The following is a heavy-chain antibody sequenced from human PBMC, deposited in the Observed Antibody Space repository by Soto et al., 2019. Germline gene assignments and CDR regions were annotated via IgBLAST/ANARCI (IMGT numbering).Heavy chain of an antibody. CDR1: GGSFSGYY. V-gene: IGHV4-34*01. Sequence: SETLSLTCAVYGGSFSGYYWSWIRQPPGKGLEWIGEINHSGSTNYNPSLKSRVTISVDTSKNQFSLKLSSVTAADTAVYYCVRGSAILTGPYVWFDPWGQGTLVTVSS. J-gene: IGHJ5*02. D-gene: IGHD3-9*01. CDR2: INHSGST. CDR3: VRGSAILTGPYVWFDP.